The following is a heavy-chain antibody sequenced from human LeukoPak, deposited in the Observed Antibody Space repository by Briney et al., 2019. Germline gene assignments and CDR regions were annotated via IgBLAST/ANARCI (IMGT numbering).Heavy chain of an antibody. CDR3: ARANGIAAAGSLDY. J-gene: IGHJ4*02. D-gene: IGHD6-13*01. CDR2: IYYSGST. Sequence: PSETLSLTCTVSGGSISSYYWSWIRQPPGKGLEWIGYIYYSGSTNYNPSLKSRVTISVDTSKNQFSLKLSSVTAADTAVYYCARANGIAAAGSLDYWGQGTLATVSS. V-gene: IGHV4-59*01. CDR1: GGSISSYY.